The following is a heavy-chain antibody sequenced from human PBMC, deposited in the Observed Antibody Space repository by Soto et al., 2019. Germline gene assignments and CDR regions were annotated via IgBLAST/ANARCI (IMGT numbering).Heavy chain of an antibody. CDR3: AKPFGHTVTRYYFDY. CDR2: ISGGGGST. CDR1: GFTFSSHA. V-gene: IGHV3-23*01. J-gene: IGHJ4*02. Sequence: EVQLLESGGGLVQPGGSLRLSCTASGFTFSSHAMSWVRQAPGKGLEWVSAISGGGGSTYYADSVKGRFTISRDNSKNTLYLQMNSLRAEDTAVYYCAKPFGHTVTRYYFDYWGQGTLVTVSS. D-gene: IGHD4-17*01.